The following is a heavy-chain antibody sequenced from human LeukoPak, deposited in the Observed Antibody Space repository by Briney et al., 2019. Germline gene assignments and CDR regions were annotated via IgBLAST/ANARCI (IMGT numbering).Heavy chain of an antibody. Sequence: GGSLRLSCAASGFTFSDYSMNWVRQAPGKGLEWISYIGIDSGNTNYADSVKGRFAISGDKAKNSLYLQMNSLRVKDAAVYYCARDYKSAFDNGGQGTLGTVSP. J-gene: IGHJ4*02. CDR1: GFTFSDYS. CDR2: IGIDSGNT. V-gene: IGHV3-48*01. CDR3: ARDYKSAFDN. D-gene: IGHD1-1*01.